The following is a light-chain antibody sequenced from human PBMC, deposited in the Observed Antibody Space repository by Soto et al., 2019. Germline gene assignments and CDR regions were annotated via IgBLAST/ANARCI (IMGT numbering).Light chain of an antibody. CDR2: DVT. CDR3: CSYAGSSLYV. CDR1: SSDVGAYNY. J-gene: IGLJ1*01. Sequence: QSVLTQPRSVSGSPGQSVTISCTGTSSDVGAYNYVSWYQQHPGKAPKLMIYDVTKRPSGVPDRFSGSKSDNTASLTISGLQAEDEADYYCCSYAGSSLYVFGTGTKVTV. V-gene: IGLV2-11*01.